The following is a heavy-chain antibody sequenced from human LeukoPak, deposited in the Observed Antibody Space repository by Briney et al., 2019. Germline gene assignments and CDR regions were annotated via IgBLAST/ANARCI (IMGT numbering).Heavy chain of an antibody. CDR3: ARGGIAAAGLLDY. CDR2: IIPIFGTA. V-gene: IGHV1-69*05. D-gene: IGHD6-13*01. CDR1: GGTFSSYA. Sequence: SVKVSCKASGGTFSSYAISWVRQAPGQGLEWMEGIIPIFGTANYAQKFQGRVTITTDESTSTSYMELSSLRSEDTAVYYCARGGIAAAGLLDYWGQGNLVTVSS. J-gene: IGHJ4*02.